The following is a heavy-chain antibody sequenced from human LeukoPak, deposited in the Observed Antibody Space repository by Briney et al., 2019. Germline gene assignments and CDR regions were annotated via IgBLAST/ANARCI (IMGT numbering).Heavy chain of an antibody. Sequence: PSETLSLTCTVSGGSISNYYWSWIRQPAGKRLEWLGRTDSRGSTNYYPSLESRVTVSVDTSKNQFSLKLSSVTAADTAVYYCAREHMVRGVIDRWGQGALVTVSS. CDR1: GGSISNYY. CDR2: TDSRGST. CDR3: AREHMVRGVIDR. D-gene: IGHD3-10*01. V-gene: IGHV4-4*07. J-gene: IGHJ4*02.